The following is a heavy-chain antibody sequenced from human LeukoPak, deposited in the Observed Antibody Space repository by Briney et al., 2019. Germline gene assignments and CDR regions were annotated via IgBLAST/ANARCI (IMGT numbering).Heavy chain of an antibody. V-gene: IGHV4-39*06. CDR1: DGSTTGTRYY. CDR3: ARVTKYDNSRNNYYMDV. D-gene: IGHD4-17*01. Sequence: SETLSLTYTVSDGSTTGTRYYWGWFRQTPGKGPEWIGNINYRGAVYYNPSLRSRATISLDTSKNQFPLRLTSVTAADAAVYFCARVTKYDNSRNNYYMDVWGKGTTVTVSS. J-gene: IGHJ6*03. CDR2: INYRGAV.